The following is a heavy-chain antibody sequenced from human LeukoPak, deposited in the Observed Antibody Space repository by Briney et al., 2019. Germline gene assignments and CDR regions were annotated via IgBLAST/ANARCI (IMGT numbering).Heavy chain of an antibody. D-gene: IGHD6-19*01. J-gene: IGHJ4*02. Sequence: GGSLRLSCAASGFTFSTYWVHWVRQAPGKGLVWVSRINSDGSSTNYADFVKGRFTISRDNAKNTLYLQMNSLRAEDTAVYYCAVLGVAGSGQHRFDYWGQGTLVTVSS. CDR2: INSDGSST. CDR3: AVLGVAGSGQHRFDY. CDR1: GFTFSTYW. V-gene: IGHV3-74*01.